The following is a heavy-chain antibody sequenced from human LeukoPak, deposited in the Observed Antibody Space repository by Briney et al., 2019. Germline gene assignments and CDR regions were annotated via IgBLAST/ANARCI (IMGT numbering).Heavy chain of an antibody. CDR3: ARDKSYGDSEDY. CDR2: IKQGGREK. Sequence: PGGSLRLSCSASGFIFSNYWMSWVRQAPGKGLEWVANIKQGGREKYYVDSVKGRFTISRDNAKNSLSLQMNSLGAEDTAVYYCARDKSYGDSEDYWGQGTLVTVSS. V-gene: IGHV3-7*05. J-gene: IGHJ4*02. D-gene: IGHD4-17*01. CDR1: GFIFSNYW.